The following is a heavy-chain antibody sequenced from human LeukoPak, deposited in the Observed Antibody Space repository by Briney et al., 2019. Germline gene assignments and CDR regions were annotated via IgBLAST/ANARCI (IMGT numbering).Heavy chain of an antibody. CDR2: IYYSGST. CDR3: ARVVTGGRTIYYFDY. J-gene: IGHJ4*02. CDR1: GGSISSYY. V-gene: IGHV4-59*12. D-gene: IGHD3-3*01. Sequence: SETLSLTCNVSGGSISSYYWTWIRQPPGKGLEWIGYIYYSGSTNYNPSLKSRVTISVDRSKNQFSLKLSSVTAADTAVYYCARVVTGGRTIYYFDYWGQGTLVTVSS.